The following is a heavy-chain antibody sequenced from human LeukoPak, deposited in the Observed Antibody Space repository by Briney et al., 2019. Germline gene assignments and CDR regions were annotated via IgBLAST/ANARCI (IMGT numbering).Heavy chain of an antibody. J-gene: IGHJ2*01. CDR2: INHSGST. V-gene: IGHV4-34*01. Sequence: SETLSLTCAVYGGSFSGYYWSWIRQRPGKGLEWIGEINHSGSTNYNPSLKSRVTISVDTSKNQFSLKLSSVTAADTAVYYCARPHPPTVTTPYWYFDLWGRGTLVTVSS. D-gene: IGHD4-17*01. CDR3: ARPHPPTVTTPYWYFDL. CDR1: GGSFSGYY.